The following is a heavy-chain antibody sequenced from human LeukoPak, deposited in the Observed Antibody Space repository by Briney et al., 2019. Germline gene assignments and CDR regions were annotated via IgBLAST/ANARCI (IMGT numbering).Heavy chain of an antibody. Sequence: ASVKVSCKASGGTFSSYAISWVRQAPGQGLEWMGRIIPIFGIANYAQKFQGRVTITADKSTSTAYMELSSLRSEDTAVYYCARDVCGGDCYDWYFDLWGRGTLVTVSS. CDR1: GGTFSSYA. CDR3: ARDVCGGDCYDWYFDL. CDR2: IIPIFGIA. J-gene: IGHJ2*01. V-gene: IGHV1-69*04. D-gene: IGHD2-21*02.